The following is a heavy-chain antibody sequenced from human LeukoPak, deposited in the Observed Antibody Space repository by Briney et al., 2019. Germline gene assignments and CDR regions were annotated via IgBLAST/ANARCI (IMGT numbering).Heavy chain of an antibody. CDR3: ASNEEEFGESLIG. J-gene: IGHJ4*02. D-gene: IGHD3-10*01. V-gene: IGHV1-69*04. CDR1: GGTFSSYV. CDR2: IIPILGIA. Sequence: ASVKVSCKASGGTFSSYVISWVRQAPGQGLEWMGRIIPILGIANYAQKFQVRVTITADKSTSTAYMELSSLRSEDTAVYYCASNEEEFGESLIGWGQGTLVTVSS.